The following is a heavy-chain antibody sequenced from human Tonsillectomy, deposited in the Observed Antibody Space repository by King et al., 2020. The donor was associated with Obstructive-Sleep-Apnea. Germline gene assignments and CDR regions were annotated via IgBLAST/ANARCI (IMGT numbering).Heavy chain of an antibody. CDR1: GYTFTGHY. J-gene: IGHJ4*02. Sequence: QLVQSGAEVKKPGASVKVSCKASGYTFTGHYMHWVRQAPGQGLEWMGWINPNGGDTYYAQKFQGRVTMTRDTSISTAYMELSRLRSDDTAVYYCASRPNSGWLYWGQGTLVTVSS. CDR3: ASRPNSGWLY. D-gene: IGHD6-19*01. CDR2: INPNGGDT. V-gene: IGHV1-2*02.